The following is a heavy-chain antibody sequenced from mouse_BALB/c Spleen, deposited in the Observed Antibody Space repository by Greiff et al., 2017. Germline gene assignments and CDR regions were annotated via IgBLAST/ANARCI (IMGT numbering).Heavy chain of an antibody. CDR1: GFAFSSYD. V-gene: IGHV5-12-1*01. CDR3: ARQDYGYLYWYFDV. CDR2: ISSGGGST. Sequence: EVQLVESGGGLVKPGGSLKLSCAASGFAFSSYDMSWVRQTPEKRLEWVAYISSGGGSTYYPDTVKGRFTISRDNAKNTLYLQMSSLKSEDTAMYYCARQDYGYLYWYFDVWGAGTTVTVSS. D-gene: IGHD1-2*01. J-gene: IGHJ1*01.